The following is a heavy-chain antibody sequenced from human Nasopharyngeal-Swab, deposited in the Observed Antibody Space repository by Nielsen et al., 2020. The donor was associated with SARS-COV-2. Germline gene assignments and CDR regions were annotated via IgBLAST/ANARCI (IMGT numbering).Heavy chain of an antibody. CDR1: GSTFRNYW. D-gene: IGHD3-16*01. V-gene: IGHV3-7*03. CDR3: AGYHDNTF. Sequence: GESQKISSAASGSTFRNYWMSWVRQAPGKGLEWVANIKQGGSEKHYVDSVKGRFTISRDDAKNSQSLQMDSLRVEDTAIYYCAGYHDNTFWGQGNLVAVS. J-gene: IGHJ4*02. CDR2: IKQGGSEK.